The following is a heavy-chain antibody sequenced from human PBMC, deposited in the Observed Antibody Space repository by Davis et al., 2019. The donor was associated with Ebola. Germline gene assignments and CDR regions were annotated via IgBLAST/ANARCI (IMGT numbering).Heavy chain of an antibody. CDR3: ARGWGNSLGNDF. CDR2: VNPNSGNT. J-gene: IGHJ4*02. D-gene: IGHD4-23*01. Sequence: ASVKVSCKASGYTFTTYGINWVRQAPGQGLEWMGWVNPNSGNTGYAQKFRGRVTMTRNTSINTAYMELSSLTSADTAVYYCARGWGNSLGNDFWGQGTLVTVSS. CDR1: GYTFTTYG. V-gene: IGHV1-8*01.